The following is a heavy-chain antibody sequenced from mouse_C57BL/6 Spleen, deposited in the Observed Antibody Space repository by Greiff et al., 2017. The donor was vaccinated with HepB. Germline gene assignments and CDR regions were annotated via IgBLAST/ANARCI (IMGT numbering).Heavy chain of an antibody. J-gene: IGHJ2*01. Sequence: VQLQESGAELVKPGASVKLSCKASGYTFTSYWMQWVKQRPGQGLEWIGEIDPSDSYTNYNQKFKGKATLTVDTSSSTAYMQLSSLTSEDSAVYYCARSYGSSYVYYFDYWGKGTTLTVSS. D-gene: IGHD1-1*01. CDR2: IDPSDSYT. CDR3: ARSYGSSYVYYFDY. V-gene: IGHV1-50*01. CDR1: GYTFTSYW.